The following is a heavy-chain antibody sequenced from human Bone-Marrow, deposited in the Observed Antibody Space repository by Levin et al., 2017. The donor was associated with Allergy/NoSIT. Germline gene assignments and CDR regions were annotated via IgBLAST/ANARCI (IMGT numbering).Heavy chain of an antibody. V-gene: IGHV3-30*18. D-gene: IGHD2-2*01. Sequence: GGSLRLSCAASGFTFSSYGMHWVRQAPGKGLEWVAVISYDGSNKYYANSVKGRFTISRDNSKNTLYLQMNSLRAEDTAVYYCAKDFHFAHCSSTSCYSVYFDYWGQGTLVTVSS. CDR1: GFTFSSYG. CDR2: ISYDGSNK. CDR3: AKDFHFAHCSSTSCYSVYFDY. J-gene: IGHJ4*02.